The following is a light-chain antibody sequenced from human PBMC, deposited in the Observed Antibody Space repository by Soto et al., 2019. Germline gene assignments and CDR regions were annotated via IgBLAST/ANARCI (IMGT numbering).Light chain of an antibody. CDR3: GTGDSSLSALYV. J-gene: IGLJ1*01. CDR2: ENN. V-gene: IGLV1-51*02. CDR1: SSNIGNNY. Sequence: QSALTQPPSASAAPGQKVTISCSGSSSNIGNNYVSWYQQLPGTAPKLLIYENNKRPSGIPDRFSGSKSGTSATLGITGLQTGDEADYYCGTGDSSLSALYVFGTGTKLTVL.